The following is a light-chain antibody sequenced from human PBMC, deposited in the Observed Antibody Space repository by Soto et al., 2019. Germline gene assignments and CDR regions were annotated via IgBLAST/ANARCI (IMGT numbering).Light chain of an antibody. Sequence: EIVLTQSPGTLSLSTGERATLSCRASQSVSSSYLAWYQQKPGQAPRLLIYGASSRATGIPDRFSGSGSGTDFTLTISRLGPEDFAVYYCQQYGSSPCFGPGTKVDIK. CDR2: GAS. V-gene: IGKV3-20*01. J-gene: IGKJ3*01. CDR1: QSVSSSY. CDR3: QQYGSSPC.